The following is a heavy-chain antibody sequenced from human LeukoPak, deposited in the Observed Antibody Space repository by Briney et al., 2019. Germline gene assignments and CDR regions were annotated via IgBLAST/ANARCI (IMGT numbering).Heavy chain of an antibody. J-gene: IGHJ4*02. CDR2: IYYSGST. CDR1: GGSISSYY. V-gene: IGHV4-59*01. CDR3: AREGDQGYFDY. D-gene: IGHD3-16*01. Sequence: SETLSLICTVSGGSISSYYWSWIRQPPGKGLEWIGYIYYSGSTNYNPSLKSRVTISVDTSKNQFSLKLSSVTAADTAVYYCAREGDQGYFDYWGQGTLVTVSS.